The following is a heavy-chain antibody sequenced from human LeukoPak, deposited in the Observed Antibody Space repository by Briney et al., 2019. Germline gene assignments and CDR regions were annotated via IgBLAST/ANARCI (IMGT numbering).Heavy chain of an antibody. CDR2: ISSSSSTI. V-gene: IGHV3-48*01. Sequence: GGSLRLSCAAFGFTFSSYSMNWVRQAPGKGLEWVSYISSSSSTIYYADSVKGRFTISRDNAKNSLYLQMNSLRAEDTAVYYCARGGCSSTSCRPDYWGQGTLVTVSS. CDR1: GFTFSSYS. J-gene: IGHJ4*02. CDR3: ARGGCSSTSCRPDY. D-gene: IGHD2-2*01.